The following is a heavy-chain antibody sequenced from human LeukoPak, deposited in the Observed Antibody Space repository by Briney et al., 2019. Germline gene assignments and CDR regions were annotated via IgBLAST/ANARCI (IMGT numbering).Heavy chain of an antibody. D-gene: IGHD3-22*01. CDR1: GFTVSSNY. CDR3: ARGLRYYYDSSGKRAIDY. Sequence: PGGSLRLSCAASGFTVSSNYMSWVRQAPGKGLEWVSVIYSGGSTYYADSVKGRFTISRDNSKNTLYLQMNSLRAEGTAVYYCARGLRYYYDSSGKRAIDYWGQGTLVTVSS. V-gene: IGHV3-53*01. CDR2: IYSGGST. J-gene: IGHJ4*02.